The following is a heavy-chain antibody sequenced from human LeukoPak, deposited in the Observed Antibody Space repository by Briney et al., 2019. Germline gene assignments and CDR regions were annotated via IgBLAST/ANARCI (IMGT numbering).Heavy chain of an antibody. CDR2: IKPDGSEK. J-gene: IGHJ4*02. V-gene: IGHV3-7*05. D-gene: IGHD6-19*01. CDR1: GFTFSSYA. Sequence: GGSLRLSCAASGFTFSSYAMTWVCQAPGKGLECVANIKPDGSEKHYVDSVEGRFTISRDNAKNSLFLEMNSLRAEDTAVYYCARGRMAVAGSYEYWGQGTLVTVSS. CDR3: ARGRMAVAGSYEY.